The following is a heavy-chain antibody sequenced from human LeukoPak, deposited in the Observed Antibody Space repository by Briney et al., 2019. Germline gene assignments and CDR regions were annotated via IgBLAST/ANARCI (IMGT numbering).Heavy chain of an antibody. V-gene: IGHV1-58*01. CDR1: GFTFTSSA. CDR2: IVVGSGNT. Sequence: SVKVSCKASGFTFTSSAVQWVRQARGQRLEWIGWIVVGSGNTNYAQKYQERVTITRDMSTSTAYMELSSLRSEDTAVYYCAADLSSTPFDYWGQGTLVTVSS. J-gene: IGHJ4*02. CDR3: AADLSSTPFDY. D-gene: IGHD2-2*01.